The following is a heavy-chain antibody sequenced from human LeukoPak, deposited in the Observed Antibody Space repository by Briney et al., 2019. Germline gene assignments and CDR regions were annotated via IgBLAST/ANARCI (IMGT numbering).Heavy chain of an antibody. D-gene: IGHD5-12*01. CDR3: ARGSGYGGLDY. Sequence: SETLSLTCTVSGGSISNHYWNWIRQPAGKGLEWIGRIYSGGSAIYNPSLKSRVTMSVDTSKNQFSLKLSSVTAADTAVYYCARGSGYGGLDYWGQGTLVTVSS. CDR1: GGSISNHY. V-gene: IGHV4-4*07. CDR2: IYSGGSA. J-gene: IGHJ4*02.